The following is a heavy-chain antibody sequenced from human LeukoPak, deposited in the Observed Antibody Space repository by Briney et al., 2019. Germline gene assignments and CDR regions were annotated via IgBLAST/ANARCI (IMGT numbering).Heavy chain of an antibody. CDR3: TRDGVAAGLYFDC. J-gene: IGHJ4*02. CDR2: INQVGSEK. CDR1: GFPFSAYW. Sequence: GGSLRLSCAASGFPFSAYWMNWVRHAPGKGLEWVASINQVGSEKYYVDSVKGRFTISRDNAKTSLYLQMNSLRAEDTAVYYCTRDGVAAGLYFDCWGQGTLVTVSS. V-gene: IGHV3-7*03. D-gene: IGHD6-13*01.